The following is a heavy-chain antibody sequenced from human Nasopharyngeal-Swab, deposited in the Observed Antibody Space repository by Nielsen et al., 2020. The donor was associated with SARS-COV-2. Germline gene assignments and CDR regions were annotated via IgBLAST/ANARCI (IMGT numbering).Heavy chain of an antibody. CDR1: GFTFSRYW. CDR2: IDGDGSIT. CDR3: VRENTSWSRKNNFYYYFGLDF. Sequence: GESLKISCAASGFTFSRYWMHWVRLAPGKGLVWVARIDGDGSITNYADSVEGRFGIYSDNAKNTVYLQMNSLSHEDTPVYYCVRENTSWSRKNNFYYYFGLDFWGRGTTVIVSS. J-gene: IGHJ6*02. V-gene: IGHV3-74*01. D-gene: IGHD1/OR15-1a*01.